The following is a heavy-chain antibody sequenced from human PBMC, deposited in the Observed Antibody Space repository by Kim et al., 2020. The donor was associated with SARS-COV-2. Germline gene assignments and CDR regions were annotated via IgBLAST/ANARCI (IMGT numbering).Heavy chain of an antibody. V-gene: IGHV3-23*01. Sequence: GGSLRLSCAASGFTFSNYAMTWVRQAPGKGLERVSVISSSGGGTFYADSVKGRFTISRDNSKNTLYLQMNSLRAEDTAVYYCAPRGHPYSGSYAPDYWGQGTLVTVSS. J-gene: IGHJ4*02. D-gene: IGHD1-26*01. CDR2: ISSSGGGT. CDR3: APRGHPYSGSYAPDY. CDR1: GFTFSNYA.